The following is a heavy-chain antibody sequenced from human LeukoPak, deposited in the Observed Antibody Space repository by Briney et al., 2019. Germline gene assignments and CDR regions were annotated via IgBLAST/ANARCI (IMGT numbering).Heavy chain of an antibody. CDR2: IIPIFGTA. CDR3: ARLKLQYYYDSSGRGGYFDY. J-gene: IGHJ4*02. V-gene: IGHV1-69*13. D-gene: IGHD3-22*01. Sequence: GASVKVSCKASGGTFISYAISRVRQAPGQGLEWMGGIIPIFGTANYAQKFQGRVTITADESTSTAYMELSSLRSEDTAVYYCARLKLQYYYDSSGRGGYFDYWGQGTLVTVSS. CDR1: GGTFISYA.